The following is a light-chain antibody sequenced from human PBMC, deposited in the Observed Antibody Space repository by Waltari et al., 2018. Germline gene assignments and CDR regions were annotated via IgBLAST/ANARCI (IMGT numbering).Light chain of an antibody. V-gene: IGLV1-47*01. CDR3: VGWDGSLRAYV. J-gene: IGLJ1*01. CDR2: HEV. Sequence: QPVLTQPPSASGTPGQRVTISCSGSSSNIGNDNVYWYQQLPGKAPKLLIYHEVQRPAGVPDRCSGSKSGTSASLAISGLRSEDEADYYCVGWDGSLRAYVFGTGTMLTVL. CDR1: SSNIGNDN.